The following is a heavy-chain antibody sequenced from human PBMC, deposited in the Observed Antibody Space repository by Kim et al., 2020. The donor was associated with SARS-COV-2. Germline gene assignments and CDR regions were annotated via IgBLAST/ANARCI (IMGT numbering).Heavy chain of an antibody. CDR1: GFTFSSYD. V-gene: IGHV3-13*01. Sequence: GGSLRLSCAASGFTFSSYDMHWVRQATGKGLEWVSAIGTARDTYYPGSVKGRFTISRENAKNSLYLQMNSLRAGDTAVYYCARARYSGYANYFDYWGQGTLVTVSS. D-gene: IGHD5-12*01. J-gene: IGHJ4*02. CDR3: ARARYSGYANYFDY. CDR2: IGTARDT.